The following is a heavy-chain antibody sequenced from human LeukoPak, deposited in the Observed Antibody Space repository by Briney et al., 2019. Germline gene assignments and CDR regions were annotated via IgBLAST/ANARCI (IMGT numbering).Heavy chain of an antibody. J-gene: IGHJ4*02. CDR1: GFTFSSYS. CDR3: ARVLLDDSSGYYVFDY. V-gene: IGHV3-21*01. CDR2: ISSSSSYI. D-gene: IGHD3-22*01. Sequence: SGGSLRLSCAASGFTFSSYSMNWVRQAPGRGLEWVSSISSSSSYIYYADSVKGRFTISRDNAKNSLYLQMNSLRAEDTAVYYCARVLLDDSSGYYVFDYWGQGTLVTVSS.